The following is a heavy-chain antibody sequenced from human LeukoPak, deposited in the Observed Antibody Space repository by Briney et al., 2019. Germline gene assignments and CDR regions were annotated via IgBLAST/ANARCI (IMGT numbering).Heavy chain of an antibody. CDR2: ISSSSSYI. J-gene: IGHJ4*02. CDR1: GFTFSSYS. D-gene: IGHD3-10*01. V-gene: IGHV3-21*01. CDR3: ARMWFGEQLGGHFDY. Sequence: PGGSLRLSCAASGFTFSSYSMNWVRQAPGKGLEWVSSISSSSSYIYYADPVKGRITISRDNAKNSLYLQMNSLRAEDTAVYYCARMWFGEQLGGHFDYWGQGTLVTVSS.